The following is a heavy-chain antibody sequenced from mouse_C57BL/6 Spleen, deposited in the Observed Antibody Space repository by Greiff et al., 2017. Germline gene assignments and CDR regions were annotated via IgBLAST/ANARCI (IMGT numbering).Heavy chain of an antibody. CDR3: TGRYDYFLDY. CDR2: IRNKANNHAT. CDR1: GFTFSDAW. V-gene: IGHV6-6*01. J-gene: IGHJ2*01. D-gene: IGHD2-4*01. Sequence: EVKVVESGGGLVQPGGSMKLSCAASGFTFSDAWMDWVRQSPEKGLEWVAEIRNKANNHATYYAESVKGRFTISRDDSKSSVYLQMNSLRTKDTGVYYCTGRYDYFLDYWGQGTTLTVSS.